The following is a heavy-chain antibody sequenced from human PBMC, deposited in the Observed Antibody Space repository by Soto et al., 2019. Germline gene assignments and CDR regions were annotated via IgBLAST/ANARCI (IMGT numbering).Heavy chain of an antibody. CDR1: GYSFTSYW. CDR2: IYPGDSDT. CDR3: ARHLYSYRWMGAFDI. Sequence: RGESLKISCKGSGYSFTSYWIGWVRQMPGKGLEWMGIIYPGDSDTRYSPSFQGQVAISADKSISTAYLQWSSLKASDTAMYYCARHLYSYRWMGAFDIWGQGTMVTVSS. J-gene: IGHJ3*02. D-gene: IGHD3-16*01. V-gene: IGHV5-51*01.